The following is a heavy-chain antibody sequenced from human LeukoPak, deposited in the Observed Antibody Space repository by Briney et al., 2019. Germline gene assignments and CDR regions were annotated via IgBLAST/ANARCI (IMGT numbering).Heavy chain of an antibody. CDR3: ARDGYYYDRSGYDAFDI. D-gene: IGHD3-22*01. CDR2: IWNDGTNK. J-gene: IGHJ3*02. CDR1: GFTFSSYG. Sequence: PGGSPRLSCAASGFTFSSYGMRWVLQAPGKGRELVAAIWNDGTNKSYADSVKGRFTISRHNSKNTLYLQMNSLRAEDTAVYYCARDGYYYDRSGYDAFDIWGPGTMVTVSS. V-gene: IGHV3-33*01.